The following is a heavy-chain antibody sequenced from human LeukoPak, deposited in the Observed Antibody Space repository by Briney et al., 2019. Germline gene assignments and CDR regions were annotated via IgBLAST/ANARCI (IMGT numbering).Heavy chain of an antibody. Sequence: GASLRLSCAASGFTFSTHAMTWVRQAPGKGLEWVSTINESGGRTYYADSVKGRCTISRDNSKNTLFLQMNSLRAEDTAVYYCARGYSSNYYGIFDYWGQGTLVTVSS. CDR2: INESGGRT. D-gene: IGHD4-11*01. J-gene: IGHJ4*02. CDR1: GFTFSTHA. V-gene: IGHV3-23*01. CDR3: ARGYSSNYYGIFDY.